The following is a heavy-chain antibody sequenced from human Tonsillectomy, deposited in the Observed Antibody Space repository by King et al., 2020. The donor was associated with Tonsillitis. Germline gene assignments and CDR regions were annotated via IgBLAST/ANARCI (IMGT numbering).Heavy chain of an antibody. D-gene: IGHD3-22*01. J-gene: IGHJ4*02. CDR3: ARVNYYDSSGYYDY. CDR1: GDTFTSYY. Sequence: QLVQSGAEVKKPGASVKVSCKAPGDTFTSYYISWVRQAPGQGLEWMGIINPSVGTTSYAQKFQGRVTMPRDTSTSTAYMELSSLRSEDTAVYYCARVNYYDSSGYYDYWGQGTLVTVSS. CDR2: INPSVGTT. V-gene: IGHV1-46*03.